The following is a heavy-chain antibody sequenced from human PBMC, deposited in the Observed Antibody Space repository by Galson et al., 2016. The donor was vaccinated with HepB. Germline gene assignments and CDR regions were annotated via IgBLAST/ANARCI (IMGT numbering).Heavy chain of an antibody. D-gene: IGHD3-22*01. J-gene: IGHJ6*01. CDR2: IGFDGNTV. CDR1: GVSFGSHS. CDR3: ARGKVRAILGNILGDYDYGFDV. Sequence: SLRLSCAASGVSFGSHSMHWVRQAPGKGLEWISYIGFDGNTVHYAESVKGRFTISRDNAKKSLFLQMNSLRAEDTAVYYCARGKVRAILGNILGDYDYGFDVWGQGTTVTVSS. V-gene: IGHV3-48*04.